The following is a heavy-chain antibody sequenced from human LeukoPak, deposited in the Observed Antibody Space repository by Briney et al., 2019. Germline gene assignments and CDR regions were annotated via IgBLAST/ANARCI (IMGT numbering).Heavy chain of an antibody. Sequence: GGSLRLSCAASGFTFSSYWMSWVRQAPGKGLEWVANIKQDGSEKYYVDSVKGRFTISRDNAKNSLYLQMTSLRAEDTAVYYCARLIVGATAEYFQHWGQGTLVTVSS. CDR1: GFTFSSYW. CDR3: ARLIVGATAEYFQH. V-gene: IGHV3-7*01. D-gene: IGHD1-26*01. J-gene: IGHJ1*01. CDR2: IKQDGSEK.